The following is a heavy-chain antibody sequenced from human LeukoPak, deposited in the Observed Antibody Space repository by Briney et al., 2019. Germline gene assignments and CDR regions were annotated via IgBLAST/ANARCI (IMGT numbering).Heavy chain of an antibody. J-gene: IGHJ4*02. CDR3: ATLCSSTSCYGMGGY. V-gene: IGHV3-21*01. Sequence: GGSLRLSCAASGFTFSSSAMNWVRQAPGKGLEWVSSINNVGSHIYYADSVKGRFTISRDNAKNSLYLQMNSLRAEDTAVYYCATLCSSTSCYGMGGYWGQGTLVTVSS. CDR2: INNVGSHI. CDR1: GFTFSSSA. D-gene: IGHD2-2*01.